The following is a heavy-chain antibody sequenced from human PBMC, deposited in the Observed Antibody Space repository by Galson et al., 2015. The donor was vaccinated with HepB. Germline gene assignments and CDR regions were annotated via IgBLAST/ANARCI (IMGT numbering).Heavy chain of an antibody. Sequence: SLRLSCAASGFTFRSYAMHWVRQAPGKGLEWVAVISYDGSNKYYADSVKGRFTISRDNSKNTLYLQMNSLRAEDTAVYYCARACGGDCYSGDYYDSSGYQIFDYWGQGTLVTVSS. V-gene: IGHV3-30*04. CDR1: GFTFRSYA. J-gene: IGHJ4*02. CDR2: ISYDGSNK. D-gene: IGHD3-22*01. CDR3: ARACGGDCYSGDYYDSSGYQIFDY.